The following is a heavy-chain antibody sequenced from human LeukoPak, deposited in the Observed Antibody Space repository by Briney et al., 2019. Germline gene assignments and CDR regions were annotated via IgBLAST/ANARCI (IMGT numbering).Heavy chain of an antibody. D-gene: IGHD3-22*01. CDR1: GVSFSGYY. CDR3: ARGSTYYDSSVDY. V-gene: IGHV4-34*01. CDR2: INHSGST. J-gene: IGHJ4*02. Sequence: SETLSLTCAVYGVSFSGYYWSWIRQPPGKGLEWIGEINHSGSTNYNPSLKSRVTISVDTSKNQFSLKLSSVTAADTAVYYCARGSTYYDSSVDYWGQGTLVTVSS.